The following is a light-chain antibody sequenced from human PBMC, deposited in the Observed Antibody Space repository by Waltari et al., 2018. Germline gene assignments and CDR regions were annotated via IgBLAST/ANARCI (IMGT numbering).Light chain of an antibody. CDR1: ESLLYDYNNQHF. Sequence: DIVMTQSPDSLAVSLGERATINCKSTESLLYDYNNQHFLAWYQQKPGQPPKLRIYWAAIRESGVPYRFSGSGSGTDFTLTINSLQAEDVAVYYCQQYLRAPRTFGQGTELEI. J-gene: IGKJ2*02. CDR3: QQYLRAPRT. V-gene: IGKV4-1*01. CDR2: WAA.